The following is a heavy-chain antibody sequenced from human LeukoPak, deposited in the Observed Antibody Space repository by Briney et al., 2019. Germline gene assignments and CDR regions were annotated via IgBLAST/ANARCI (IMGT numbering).Heavy chain of an antibody. CDR1: GGSISSGGYY. Sequence: SGTLSLTCTVSGGSISSGGYYWSWIRQHPGKGLERIGYIYYSGSTYYNPSLKSRVTISVDTSKNQFSLKLSSVTAADTAVYYCARSIAAAGMNAFDIWGQGTMVTVSS. J-gene: IGHJ3*02. CDR2: IYYSGST. V-gene: IGHV4-31*03. D-gene: IGHD6-13*01. CDR3: ARSIAAAGMNAFDI.